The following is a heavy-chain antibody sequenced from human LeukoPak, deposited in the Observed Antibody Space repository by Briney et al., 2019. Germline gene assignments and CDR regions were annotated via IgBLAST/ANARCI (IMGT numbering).Heavy chain of an antibody. D-gene: IGHD3-3*01. V-gene: IGHV4-59*01. J-gene: IGHJ4*02. Sequence: SETLSLTCTVSGGSINNYYWSWIRQPPGKGLEWIAYIYYTGGSTNYNPSLKSRVTISVDTSNNQFSLKLNSVTAADTAVYYCARGLPDQMYYDFWSGYAFDYWGQGTLVTVSS. CDR2: IYYTGGST. CDR1: GGSINNYY. CDR3: ARGLPDQMYYDFWSGYAFDY.